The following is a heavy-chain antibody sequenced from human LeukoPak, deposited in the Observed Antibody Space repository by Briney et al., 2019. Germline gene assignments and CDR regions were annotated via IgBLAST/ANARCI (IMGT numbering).Heavy chain of an antibody. J-gene: IGHJ4*02. Sequence: PSETLSLTCAVSGYSISSGYYWGWIRQPPGTGLEWIGSIYHSGSTYYNPSLKSRVTISVDTSKNQFSLKLSSVTAADTAVYYCARDGGIVGATTFDYWGQGTLVTVSS. CDR1: GYSISSGYY. V-gene: IGHV4-38-2*02. CDR2: IYHSGST. D-gene: IGHD1-26*01. CDR3: ARDGGIVGATTFDY.